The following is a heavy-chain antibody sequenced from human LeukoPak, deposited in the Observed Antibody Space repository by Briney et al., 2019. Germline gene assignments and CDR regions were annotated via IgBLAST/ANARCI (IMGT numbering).Heavy chain of an antibody. D-gene: IGHD1-14*01. CDR2: IRQDGNDK. V-gene: IGHV3-7*01. J-gene: IGHJ5*02. CDR1: GFTFSRCW. Sequence: GGSLRLSCAASGFTFSRCWMSWVRQAPGKGLEWVANIRQDGNDKYYVDSVRGRFTISRDNAENSLYLQMNSLRVEDTAVYYCVKEYFGKLDPWGQGTLVTVSS. CDR3: VKEYFGKLDP.